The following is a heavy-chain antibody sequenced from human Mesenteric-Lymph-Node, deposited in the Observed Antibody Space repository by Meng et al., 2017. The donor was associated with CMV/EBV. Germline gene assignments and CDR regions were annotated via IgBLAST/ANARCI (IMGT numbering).Heavy chain of an antibody. CDR1: GGTFGSYA. J-gene: IGHJ4*02. CDR2: ITPVFGTT. D-gene: IGHD5-18*01. V-gene: IGHV1-69*05. CDR3: AKDSHRYTYGSFDY. Sequence: SVKVSCKATGGTFGSYAISWVRQAPGQGLEWMGGITPVFGTTKYAQRFQGRVTITTDESTSTAYMDLSSLRAEDTAVYYCAKDSHRYTYGSFDYWGQGTLVTVSS.